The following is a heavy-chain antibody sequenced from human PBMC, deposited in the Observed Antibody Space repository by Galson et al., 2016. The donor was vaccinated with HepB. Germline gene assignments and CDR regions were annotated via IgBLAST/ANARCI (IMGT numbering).Heavy chain of an antibody. V-gene: IGHV3-23*01. CDR1: GFTFSTYA. J-gene: IGHJ4*02. CDR3: ATRLRAPAN. CDR2: ISGSSEAI. D-gene: IGHD1-26*01. Sequence: SLRLSCAASGFTFSTYAMSWVRQAPGKGLEWVSGISGSSEAICYADSVKSRFTISRDNSKNALYLQMNSLRAEDTAVYYCATRLRAPANWGQGAQVTVSS.